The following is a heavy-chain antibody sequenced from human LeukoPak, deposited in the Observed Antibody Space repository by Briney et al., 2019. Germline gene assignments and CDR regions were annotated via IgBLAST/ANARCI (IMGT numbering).Heavy chain of an antibody. CDR1: GGSISSYY. J-gene: IGHJ6*02. D-gene: IGHD4-23*01. CDR2: IYYSGST. Sequence: SETLSLTCTVSGGSISSYYWSWIRQPPGKGLEWIGYIYYSGSTNYNPSLKSRVTLSVDTSKNQFSLKLSSVTAADTAVYYCARDPGLSTTVVTAGYYYYGMDVWGQGTTVTVSS. V-gene: IGHV4-59*01. CDR3: ARDPGLSTTVVTAGYYYYGMDV.